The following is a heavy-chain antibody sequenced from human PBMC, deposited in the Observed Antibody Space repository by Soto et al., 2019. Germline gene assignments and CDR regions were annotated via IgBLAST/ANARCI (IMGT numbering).Heavy chain of an antibody. CDR2: ISGSGGST. J-gene: IGHJ1*01. Sequence: EVQLLESGGGLVQPGGSLRLSCAASGVTFSSYAMSWVRQAPGKGLEWVSAISGSGGSTYYADSVKGRFTISRGNSKNTVYLQMNSLRAEDTAVYYCAKGGYDIVTCCPSWGQGTLVTVAS. D-gene: IGHD3-9*01. CDR3: AKGGYDIVTCCPS. CDR1: GVTFSSYA. V-gene: IGHV3-23*01.